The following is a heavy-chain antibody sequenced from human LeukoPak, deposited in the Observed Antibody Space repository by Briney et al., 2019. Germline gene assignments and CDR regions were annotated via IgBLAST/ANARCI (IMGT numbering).Heavy chain of an antibody. D-gene: IGHD1-26*01. Sequence: GSLRLSCAASGFTFSNAWMTWVRQAPGKGLEWVGRIKSKTAGGTIDYAAPAKGRFTISRDDSKNTLYLQMNSLKTEDTAVYYCTTGESMVGSTIHIRWADWGQGTLVTVSS. CDR3: TTGESMVGSTIHIRWAD. CDR1: GFTFSNAW. CDR2: IKSKTAGGTI. V-gene: IGHV3-15*01. J-gene: IGHJ4*02.